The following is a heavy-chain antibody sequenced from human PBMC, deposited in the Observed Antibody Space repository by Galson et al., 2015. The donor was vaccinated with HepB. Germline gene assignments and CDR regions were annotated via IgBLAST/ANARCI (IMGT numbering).Heavy chain of an antibody. J-gene: IGHJ6*02. Sequence: SCKASGYTFTSYGISWVRQAPGQGLEWMGWISAYNGNTNYAQKLQGRVTMTTDTSTSTAYMELRSLRSDDTAVYYCAREMPWIQLNYYYYGMDVWGQGTTVTVSS. CDR1: GYTFTSYG. CDR2: ISAYNGNT. CDR3: AREMPWIQLNYYYYGMDV. V-gene: IGHV1-18*01. D-gene: IGHD5-18*01.